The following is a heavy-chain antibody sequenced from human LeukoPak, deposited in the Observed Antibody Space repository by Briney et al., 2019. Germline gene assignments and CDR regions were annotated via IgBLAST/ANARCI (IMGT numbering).Heavy chain of an antibody. D-gene: IGHD6-19*01. CDR3: AKYPRIAVAGAFVY. CDR1: GFTFSSYA. Sequence: GGSLRLSCAASGFTFSSYAMSWVRQAPGKGLEWVSAISGSGGSTYYADSVEGRFTISRDNSKNTLYLQMNSLRAEDTAVYYCAKYPRIAVAGAFVYWGQGTLVTVSS. CDR2: ISGSGGST. V-gene: IGHV3-23*01. J-gene: IGHJ4*02.